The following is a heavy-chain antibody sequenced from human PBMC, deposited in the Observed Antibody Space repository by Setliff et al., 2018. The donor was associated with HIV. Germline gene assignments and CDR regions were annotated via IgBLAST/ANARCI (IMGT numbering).Heavy chain of an antibody. CDR1: GYSITSGYF. V-gene: IGHV4-38-2*01. D-gene: IGHD3-10*01. CDR3: TRHPSRNAYNSGRFDP. CDR2: CYHSGST. Sequence: SLTCAVSGYSITSGYFWGWVRQPPGRGLEWIGSCYHSGSTFRNPSLKTRVTISLDRSNNQFSLKLRSVTAADTAVYYCTRHPSRNAYNSGRFDPWGQGTLVTVSS. J-gene: IGHJ5*02.